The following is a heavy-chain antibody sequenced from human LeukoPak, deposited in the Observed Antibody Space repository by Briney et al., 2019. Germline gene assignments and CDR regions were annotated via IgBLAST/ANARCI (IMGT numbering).Heavy chain of an antibody. CDR1: GFTFSSYE. V-gene: IGHV3-48*03. D-gene: IGHD3-9*01. Sequence: PGGSLRLSCAASGFTFSSYEMNWVRQAPGKGLEWVPYISSSGSTIYYADSVKGRFTISRDNAKNSLYLQMNSLRAEDTAVYYCALLLRYFDWLEGRAFDIWGQGTMVTVSS. CDR3: ALLLRYFDWLEGRAFDI. CDR2: ISSSGSTI. J-gene: IGHJ3*02.